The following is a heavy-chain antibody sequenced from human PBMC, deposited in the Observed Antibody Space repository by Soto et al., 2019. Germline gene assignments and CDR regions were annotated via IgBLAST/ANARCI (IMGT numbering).Heavy chain of an antibody. V-gene: IGHV3-23*01. Sequence: EVLLLESGGGLAQPGGSLRLSCAASGFTFRSYGMHWVRQPPGGGLEWVATISGSGTNMYHAPSVEGRFTISRDNSQNTLFLQMNSLRLEDAARYYCASAGSVNEYMWETHFWGQGTPVTVSS. D-gene: IGHD1-26*01. J-gene: IGHJ4*02. CDR2: ISGSGTNM. CDR3: ASAGSVNEYMWETHF. CDR1: GFTFRSYG.